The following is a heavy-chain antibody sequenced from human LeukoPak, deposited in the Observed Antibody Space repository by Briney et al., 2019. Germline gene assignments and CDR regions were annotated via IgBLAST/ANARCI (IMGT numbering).Heavy chain of an antibody. J-gene: IGHJ4*02. V-gene: IGHV3-64*02. CDR3: ARLSAMVRGPEDIFYFEY. CDR1: GFTFTNYA. CDR2: ISYNGGST. D-gene: IGHD3-10*01. Sequence: GGSLRLSCAASGFTFTNYAMHWVRQTPGKGLEYVSAISYNGGSTYYADSVKGRFTISRDNAKQSVFLQMNSLRAEDTALYYCARLSAMVRGPEDIFYFEYWGLGTLVTVSS.